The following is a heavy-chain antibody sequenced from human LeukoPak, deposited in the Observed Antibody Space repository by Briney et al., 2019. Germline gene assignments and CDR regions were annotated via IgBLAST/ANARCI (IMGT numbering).Heavy chain of an antibody. CDR2: ISWNSGSI. V-gene: IGHV3-9*01. Sequence: GGSLRLSCAASGFTFSSYRMTWVRQAPGKGLEWVSGISWNSGSIGYADSVKGRFTISRDNAKNSLYLQMNSLRAEDTALYYCAKGLFDYWGQGTLVTVSS. CDR3: AKGLFDY. J-gene: IGHJ4*02. CDR1: GFTFSSYR.